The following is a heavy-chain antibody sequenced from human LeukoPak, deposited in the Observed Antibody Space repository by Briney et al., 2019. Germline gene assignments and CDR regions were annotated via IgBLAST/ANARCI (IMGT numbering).Heavy chain of an antibody. CDR3: GRGGRGYSYEIDQ. CDR1: GGSISTFY. Sequence: SSETLSLTCTVSGGSISTFYWSWIRQPPGKRLEYIGYIDYTGSTDYNPSLKSRVTTSIDTSKNQFSLKLTSVTAADTAVYFCGRGGRGYSYEIDQWGQGTLVIVSS. D-gene: IGHD5-18*01. CDR2: IDYTGST. J-gene: IGHJ4*02. V-gene: IGHV4-59*01.